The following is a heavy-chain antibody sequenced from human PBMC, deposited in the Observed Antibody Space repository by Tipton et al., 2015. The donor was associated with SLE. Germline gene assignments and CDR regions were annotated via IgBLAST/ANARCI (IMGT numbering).Heavy chain of an antibody. CDR3: AREFLNPVTTVHYYFDL. V-gene: IGHV4-61*09. D-gene: IGHD4-11*01. CDR1: GGSISSGSYY. CDR2: IYTPGST. Sequence: TLSLTCTVSGGSISSGSYYWTWIRQPAGKGLEWIGHIYTPGSTNYNSSLKSRVTTSVDTSKNQFSLKLISVTAADTAVYYCAREFLNPVTTVHYYFDLWGRGTLVTVSS. J-gene: IGHJ2*01.